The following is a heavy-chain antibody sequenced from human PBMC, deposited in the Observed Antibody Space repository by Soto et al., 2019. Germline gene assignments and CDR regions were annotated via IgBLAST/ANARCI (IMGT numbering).Heavy chain of an antibody. J-gene: IGHJ3*02. CDR3: AGSVAGPSGAFDI. Sequence: ETLSLTCTVSGGSISSYYWSWIRQPPGKGLEWIGYIYYSGSTNYNPSLKSRVTISVDTSKNQFSLKLSSVTAADTAVYYCAGSVAGPSGAFDIWGQGTMVTVSS. D-gene: IGHD6-19*01. CDR1: GGSISSYY. V-gene: IGHV4-59*01. CDR2: IYYSGST.